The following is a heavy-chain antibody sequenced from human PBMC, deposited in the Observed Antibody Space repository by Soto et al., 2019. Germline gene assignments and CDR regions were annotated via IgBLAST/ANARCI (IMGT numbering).Heavy chain of an antibody. CDR2: LSYDGNNI. V-gene: IGHV3-30-3*01. J-gene: IGHJ4*02. D-gene: IGHD5-18*01. CDR3: ARGPNGDAAMVTNYFDY. Sequence: QVQLVESGGGVVQPGRSLRLSCAASGFTFSNYAIHWVRQAPGKGLEWVAVLSYDGNNIHYADSVKGRFTVSRDNSKNTLYLQLNSLGAEDTALDYCARGPNGDAAMVTNYFDYWGQGTLVNVSS. CDR1: GFTFSNYA.